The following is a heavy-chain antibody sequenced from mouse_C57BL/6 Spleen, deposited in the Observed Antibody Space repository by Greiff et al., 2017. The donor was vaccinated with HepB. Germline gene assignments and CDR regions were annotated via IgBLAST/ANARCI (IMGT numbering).Heavy chain of an antibody. J-gene: IGHJ2*01. D-gene: IGHD4-1*02. CDR2: IYPGSGNT. CDR1: GYSFTSYY. CDR3: ARSPTGGFDY. V-gene: IGHV1-66*01. Sequence: QVQLKQSGPELVKPGASVKISCKASGYSFTSYYIHWVKQRPGQGLEWIGWIYPGSGNTKYNEKFKGKATLTADTSSSTAYMQLSSLTSEDSAVYYCARSPTGGFDYWGQGTTLTVSS.